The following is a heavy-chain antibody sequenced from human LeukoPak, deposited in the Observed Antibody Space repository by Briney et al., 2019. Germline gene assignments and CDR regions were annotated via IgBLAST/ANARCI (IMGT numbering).Heavy chain of an antibody. CDR1: GFTFSSYG. V-gene: IGHV3-30*18. Sequence: PGGSLRLSCAASGFTFSSYGMHWVRQAPGKRLEWVAVISYDGSNKYYADSVKGRFTISRDSSKNTLYLQINSLRVEDTAVYYCAKDHYGSGSYYPYFDYWGQGTLGTVSS. J-gene: IGHJ4*02. CDR3: AKDHYGSGSYYPYFDY. D-gene: IGHD3-10*01. CDR2: ISYDGSNK.